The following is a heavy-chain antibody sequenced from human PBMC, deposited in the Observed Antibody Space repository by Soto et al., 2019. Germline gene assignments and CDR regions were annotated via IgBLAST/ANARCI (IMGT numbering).Heavy chain of an antibody. CDR2: IFYDGSDK. D-gene: IGHD3-22*01. CDR3: ARGVRVVTNPVVRGEFEFDD. J-gene: IGHJ4*02. CDR1: GFTFRSYA. V-gene: IGHV3-33*01. Sequence: QVQLEESGGGVVQPGKSLRLSCAASGFTFRSYAMHWVRQAPGKGLDWVAIIFYDGSDKYYADSVKGRFTISRDNSKNTLYLQMNMLRAEDTAVYYCARGVRVVTNPVVRGEFEFDDWGQGTLLTISS.